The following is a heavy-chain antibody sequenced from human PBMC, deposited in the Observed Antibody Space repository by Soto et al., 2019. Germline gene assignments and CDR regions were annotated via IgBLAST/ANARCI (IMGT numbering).Heavy chain of an antibody. J-gene: IGHJ3*02. CDR1: GYSFTSYW. CDR3: ARRTGVLWVVTSPTDAFDI. D-gene: IGHD2-15*01. CDR2: IYPGDSDT. V-gene: IGHV5-51*01. Sequence: PGESLKISCKGSGYSFTSYWIGWVRQMPGKGLDWMGIIYPGDSDTRCSPSFQGQVTISADKSISTAYLQWSSLKASDTAMYYCARRTGVLWVVTSPTDAFDIWGQGTMVTVSS.